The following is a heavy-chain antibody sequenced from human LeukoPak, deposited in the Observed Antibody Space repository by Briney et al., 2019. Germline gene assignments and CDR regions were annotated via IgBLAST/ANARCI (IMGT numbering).Heavy chain of an antibody. J-gene: IGHJ6*03. CDR1: GGSISSYY. V-gene: IGHV4-59*01. D-gene: IGHD3-10*01. Sequence: SETLSLTCTVSGGSISSYYWSWIRQPPGKGLEWIGYIYYSGSTNYNPSLKSRVTISVDTSKNQFSLKLSSVTAADTAVYYCARVRGSGKYYYYYMDVWGKGATVTISS. CDR2: IYYSGST. CDR3: ARVRGSGKYYYYYMDV.